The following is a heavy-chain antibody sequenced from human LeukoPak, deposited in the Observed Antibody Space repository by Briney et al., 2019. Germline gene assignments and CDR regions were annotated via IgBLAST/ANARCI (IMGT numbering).Heavy chain of an antibody. D-gene: IGHD3-22*01. V-gene: IGHV1-69*06. J-gene: IGHJ3*02. CDR3: ARDVDSGYYFAAAGDVFDI. CDR2: IIPIFGTA. Sequence: SVRVSCKAFGGTFSRYAISSVREAPGQGLEWMGGIIPIFGTANSAQKFQGRVTIAADKSTSRAYMELSSLRAEDTAVYYCARDVDSGYYFAAAGDVFDIWGQGTMVTVSS. CDR1: GGTFSRYA.